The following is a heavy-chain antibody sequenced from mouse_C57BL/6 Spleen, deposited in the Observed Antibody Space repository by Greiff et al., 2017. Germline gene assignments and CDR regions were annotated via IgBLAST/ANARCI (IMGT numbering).Heavy chain of an antibody. J-gene: IGHJ4*01. CDR2: INYDGSST. Sequence: EVKLVESEGGLVQPGSSMKLSCTASGFTFSDYYMAWVRQVPEKGLEWVANINYDGSSTYYLDSLKSRFILSRDNAKNILYLQMSSLKSEDTATYYCARAGTPPMDYWGQGTSVTVSS. CDR3: ARAGTPPMDY. CDR1: GFTFSDYY. D-gene: IGHD1-1*01. V-gene: IGHV5-16*01.